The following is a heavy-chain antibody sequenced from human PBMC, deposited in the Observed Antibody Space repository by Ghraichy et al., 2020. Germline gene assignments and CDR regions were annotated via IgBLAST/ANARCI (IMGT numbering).Heavy chain of an antibody. Sequence: SQTLSLTCAISGDNVSSNSGTWNWIRQSPSRGLEWLGRTFYRSKWSNDYALSVKSRIFITPDTSKNQFSLQLNSVTPDDTAVYYCVRDGNGGSYFAYWGQGTLVTVSS. CDR1: GDNVSSNSGT. CDR3: VRDGNGGSYFAY. V-gene: IGHV6-1*01. D-gene: IGHD1-26*01. J-gene: IGHJ4*02. CDR2: TFYRSKWSN.